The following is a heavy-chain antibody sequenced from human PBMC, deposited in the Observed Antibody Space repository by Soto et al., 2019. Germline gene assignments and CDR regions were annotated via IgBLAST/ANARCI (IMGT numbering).Heavy chain of an antibody. D-gene: IGHD3-22*01. CDR2: INAGNGNT. CDR1: GYTFTSYG. V-gene: IGHV1-3*01. J-gene: IGHJ6*02. CDR3: ARDPNDSSAYYHHYYYGMDV. Sequence: GASVKVSCKASGYTFTSYGIHWVRQAPGQRLEWTGRINAGNGNTKYSEKSQGRVTITRDTSASTAYLELSSLRSEDTAVYYCARDPNDSSAYYHHYYYGMDVWGQGTTVTVSS.